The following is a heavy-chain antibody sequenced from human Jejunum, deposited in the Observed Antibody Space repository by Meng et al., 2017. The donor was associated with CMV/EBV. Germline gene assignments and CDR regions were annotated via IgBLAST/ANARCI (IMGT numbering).Heavy chain of an antibody. D-gene: IGHD3-22*01. Sequence: ISSSRFYWGWIRQPPGRGLEWIASIHHSGDAYHNPSLNGRVTISVDTSKNQFSLRLSSVTAADTAMYYCARRVGRYYDSSGGIDYWGQGTLVTVSS. CDR3: ARRVGRYYDSSGGIDY. J-gene: IGHJ4*02. V-gene: IGHV4-39*07. CDR1: ISSSRFY. CDR2: IHHSGDA.